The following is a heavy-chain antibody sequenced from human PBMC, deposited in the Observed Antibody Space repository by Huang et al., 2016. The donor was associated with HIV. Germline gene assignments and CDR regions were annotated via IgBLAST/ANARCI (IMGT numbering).Heavy chain of an antibody. CDR1: GNTFSGYG. Sequence: QVQLVQSGAEVKKPGASVKVSCKVSGNTFSGYGISWVRQATGQGIEWMGWSSGYNGNTNYVENRQGRVPMTTDTYTSRAYMELRSLRADDTAVYCCAGDRRPYSGSYLGYWGQGTLVTVSS. CDR2: SSGYNGNT. V-gene: IGHV1-18*04. D-gene: IGHD1-26*01. J-gene: IGHJ4*02. CDR3: AGDRRPYSGSYLGY.